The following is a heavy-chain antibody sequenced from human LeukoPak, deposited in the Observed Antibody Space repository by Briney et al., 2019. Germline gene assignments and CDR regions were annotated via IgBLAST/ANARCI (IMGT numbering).Heavy chain of an antibody. CDR2: ISGSGGST. J-gene: IGHJ4*02. CDR3: AKVGRSGWYQGY. D-gene: IGHD6-19*01. CDR1: GFTFSSYA. V-gene: IGHV3-23*01. Sequence: GGSLRLSCAASGFTFSSYAMSWVRQAPGKGLEWVSAISGSGGSTYYADSVKGRFTISRDNSKNTLYLQMNSLRAEDTAVYHCAKVGRSGWYQGYWGQGTLVTVSS.